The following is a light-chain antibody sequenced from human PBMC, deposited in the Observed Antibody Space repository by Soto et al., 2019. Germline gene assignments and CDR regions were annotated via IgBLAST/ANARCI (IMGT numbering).Light chain of an antibody. CDR3: QHYNNWPHT. J-gene: IGKJ2*01. Sequence: ERVMTQSPATLSMSPGERATLSCRASESVSSHLAWYQQKPGLAPRLLIYGASTRATGVPARFIGSGSGTEFTLTISSLQSEDFAIYYCQHYNNWPHTFGQGTKVDIK. CDR1: ESVSSH. V-gene: IGKV3-15*01. CDR2: GAS.